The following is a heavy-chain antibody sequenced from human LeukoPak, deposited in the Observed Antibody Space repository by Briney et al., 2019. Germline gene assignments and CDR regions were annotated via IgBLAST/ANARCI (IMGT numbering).Heavy chain of an antibody. CDR3: ARGLDTAMVTSFDY. CDR2: ISAYNGNT. J-gene: IGHJ4*02. V-gene: IGHV1-18*01. CDR1: GYTFTSYG. D-gene: IGHD5-18*01. Sequence: GASVKVSCKASGYTFTSYGISWVRQAPGQGLEWMGWISAYNGNTNYARKLQGRVTMTTDTSTSTAYMELSSLRSDDTAVYYCARGLDTAMVTSFDYWGQGTLVTVSS.